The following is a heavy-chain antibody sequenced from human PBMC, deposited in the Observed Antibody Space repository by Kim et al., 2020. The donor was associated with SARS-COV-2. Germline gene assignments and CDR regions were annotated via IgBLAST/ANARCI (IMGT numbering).Heavy chain of an antibody. J-gene: IGHJ6*02. D-gene: IGHD3-22*01. CDR1: GGSISSSSYY. CDR3: ARPYSSGYYWGV. CDR2: IYYSGST. Sequence: SETLSLTCTVSGGSISSSSYYWGWIRQPPGKGLEWIGSIYYSGSTYYNPSLKSRVTISVDTSKNQFSLKLSSVTAADTAVYYCARPYSSGYYWGVWGQGTTVTVSS. V-gene: IGHV4-39*01.